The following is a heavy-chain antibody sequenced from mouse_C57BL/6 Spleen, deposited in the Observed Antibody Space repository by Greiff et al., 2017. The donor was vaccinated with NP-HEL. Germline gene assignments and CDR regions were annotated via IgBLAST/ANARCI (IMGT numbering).Heavy chain of an antibody. Sequence: EVKLMESGGGLVKPGGSLKLSCAASGFTFSSYAMSWVRQTPEKRLAWVATISDGGSYTYYPDNVKGRFTISRDNAKNNLYLQMSHLKSEDTAMYYCARDGGSYFDVWGTGTTVTVSS. CDR1: GFTFSSYA. CDR3: ARDGGSYFDV. J-gene: IGHJ1*03. V-gene: IGHV5-4*01. CDR2: ISDGGSYT.